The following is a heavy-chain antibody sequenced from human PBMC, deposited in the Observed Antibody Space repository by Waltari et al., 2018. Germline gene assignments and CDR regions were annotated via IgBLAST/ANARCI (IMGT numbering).Heavy chain of an antibody. V-gene: IGHV3-53*01. CDR1: GFTVSSNY. Sequence: EVQLVESGGGLIQPGGSLRLSCAASGFTVSSNYMSWVRQAPGKGLEWVSVIYSGGSTYYADSVKGRFTISRDNSKNTLYLQMNSLRAEDTAVYYCARGYKMGLRYFDWLPYYFDYWGQGTLVTVSS. D-gene: IGHD3-9*01. J-gene: IGHJ4*02. CDR2: IYSGGST. CDR3: ARGYKMGLRYFDWLPYYFDY.